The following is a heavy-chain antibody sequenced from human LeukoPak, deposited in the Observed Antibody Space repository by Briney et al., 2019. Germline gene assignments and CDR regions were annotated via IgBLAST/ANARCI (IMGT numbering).Heavy chain of an antibody. CDR3: ARDFGDGYNDY. Sequence: GGSLRLSCAASGFTFSSYAMHWVRQAPGKGLEYVSAISSNGGSTYYANSVKGRFTISRDNSKNTLYLQMGSLRAEDMAVYYCARDFGDGYNDYWGQGSLVTVSS. CDR1: GFTFSSYA. V-gene: IGHV3-64*01. CDR2: ISSNGGST. J-gene: IGHJ4*02. D-gene: IGHD5-24*01.